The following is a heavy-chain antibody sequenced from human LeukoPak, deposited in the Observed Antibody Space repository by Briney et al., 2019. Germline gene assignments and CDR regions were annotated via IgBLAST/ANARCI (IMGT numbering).Heavy chain of an antibody. J-gene: IGHJ5*02. CDR2: INPDGSDR. D-gene: IGHD3-10*01. V-gene: IGHV3-7*01. CDR3: TRESPFGGA. Sequence: GGSLRLTCEASGFSFSNHWMSWVRQAPGKGLEWVANINPDGSDRNYVNSVKGRFAISRDNARNSLHLQMNSLRADETALYYCTRESPFGGAWGQGILVTVSS. CDR1: GFSFSNHW.